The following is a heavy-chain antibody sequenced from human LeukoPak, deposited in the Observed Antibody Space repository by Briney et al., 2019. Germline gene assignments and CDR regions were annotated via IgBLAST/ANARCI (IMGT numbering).Heavy chain of an antibody. CDR1: GYTFTSYG. Sequence: ASVKVSCKASGYTFTSYGISWVRQAPGQGREWMGWISAYNGNTNYAQKLQGRVTITTDTSTSTAYMELRNLRSDDTAVYYCARDRTDIVVVPAAPMGWFDPWGQGTLVTVSS. J-gene: IGHJ5*02. CDR2: ISAYNGNT. D-gene: IGHD2-2*01. V-gene: IGHV1-18*01. CDR3: ARDRTDIVVVPAAPMGWFDP.